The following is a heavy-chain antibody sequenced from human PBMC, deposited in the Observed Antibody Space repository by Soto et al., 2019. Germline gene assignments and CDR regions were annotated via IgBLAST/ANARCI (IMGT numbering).Heavy chain of an antibody. D-gene: IGHD3-22*01. CDR1: GFTFSGSA. J-gene: IGHJ6*02. CDR2: IRSKANSYAT. Sequence: GGSLRLSCAASGFTFSGSAMHWVRQASGKGLEWVGRIRSKANSYATAYAASVKGRFTISRDDSKNTAYLQMNSLKTEDTAVYYCTRRGYYYDSSGYYYGDTTYYYGMDVWGQGTTVTVSS. CDR3: TRRGYYYDSSGYYYGDTTYYYGMDV. V-gene: IGHV3-73*01.